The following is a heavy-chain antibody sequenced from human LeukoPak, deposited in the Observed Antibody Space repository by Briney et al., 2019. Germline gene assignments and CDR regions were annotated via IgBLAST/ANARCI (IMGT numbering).Heavy chain of an antibody. V-gene: IGHV3-74*01. CDR2: ISGDGGST. Sequence: GGSLRLSCAASGFPFSSSWVHWVRQAPGKGLVWVSRISGDGGSTEYADSVKGRFAVSRDNAKNTLYLQMNSLRAEDTAVYYCAARFRDGLDIWGQGTMVTVSS. J-gene: IGHJ3*02. CDR1: GFPFSSSW. CDR3: AARFRDGLDI.